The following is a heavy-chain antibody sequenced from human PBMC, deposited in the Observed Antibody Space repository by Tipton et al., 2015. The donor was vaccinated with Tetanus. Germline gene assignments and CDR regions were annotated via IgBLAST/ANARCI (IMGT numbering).Heavy chain of an antibody. CDR1: GGSFSGYY. CDR2: IYTSEST. J-gene: IGHJ6*02. V-gene: IGHV4-59*10. CDR3: ARMQRYGMDV. D-gene: IGHD6-25*01. Sequence: TLSLTCAVYGGSFSGYYWSWIRQPAGKGLEWIGRIYTSESTNYNPSLESRLTMSVDTSKNQFSLRLNSVTAADTAVYYCARMQRYGMDVWGQGTTVTVSS.